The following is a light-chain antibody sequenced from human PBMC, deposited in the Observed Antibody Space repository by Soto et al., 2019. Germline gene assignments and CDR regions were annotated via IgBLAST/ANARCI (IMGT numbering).Light chain of an antibody. CDR3: SSYAGSSARVV. Sequence: QSVLTQPPSASGTPGQRVNISCSGSSSNIGSNYVYWYRQFPGTAPKLLIQRNNQRPSGVPARFSGSKSGTSASLAISGLRSEDEADYYCSSYAGSSARVVFGGGTKLTVL. J-gene: IGLJ2*01. CDR1: SSNIGSNY. CDR2: RNN. V-gene: IGLV1-47*01.